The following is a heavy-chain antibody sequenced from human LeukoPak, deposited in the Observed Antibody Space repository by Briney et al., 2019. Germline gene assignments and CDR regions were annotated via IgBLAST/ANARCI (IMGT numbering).Heavy chain of an antibody. D-gene: IGHD3-3*01. Sequence: PGGSLRLSCAASGFTFSSYSMNWVRQAPGKELEWVSSISSSSSYIYYADSVKGRFTISRDNAKNSLYLQMNSLRAEDTAVYYCAKQLTIFGVVIIQGEYYFDYWGQGTLVTVSS. CDR1: GFTFSSYS. J-gene: IGHJ4*02. CDR2: ISSSSSYI. V-gene: IGHV3-21*04. CDR3: AKQLTIFGVVIIQGEYYFDY.